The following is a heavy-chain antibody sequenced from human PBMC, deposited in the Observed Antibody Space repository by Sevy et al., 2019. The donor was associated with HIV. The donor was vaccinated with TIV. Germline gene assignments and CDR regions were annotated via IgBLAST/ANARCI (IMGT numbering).Heavy chain of an antibody. J-gene: IGHJ5*02. CDR1: GFTFSRNW. CDR2: IKQDGSGK. V-gene: IGHV3-7*01. CDR3: ARDSGSTWQAYNWFDP. D-gene: IGHD6-13*01. Sequence: GGSLRLSCAASGFTFSRNWMTWVRQAPGQGLEWVANIKQDGSGKYYVDSVKGRFIISRDNAKNSLYLQMNSLRADDTALYYCARDSGSTWQAYNWFDPWGQGTLVTVSS.